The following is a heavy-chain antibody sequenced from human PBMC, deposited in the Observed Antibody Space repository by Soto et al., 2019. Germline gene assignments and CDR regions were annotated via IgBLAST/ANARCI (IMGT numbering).Heavy chain of an antibody. CDR2: IWYDGSNK. J-gene: IGHJ3*02. V-gene: IGHV3-33*01. CDR1: GFTFSSYG. CDR3: AREEAVAVAGSDAFDI. D-gene: IGHD6-19*01. Sequence: GGSLRLSCAASGFTFSSYGMHWARQDPGKGLEWVTVIWYDGSNKYYADSVKGRFTISRDNSKNTLYLQMNSLRAEDTAVYYCAREEAVAVAGSDAFDIWGQGTMVTVSS.